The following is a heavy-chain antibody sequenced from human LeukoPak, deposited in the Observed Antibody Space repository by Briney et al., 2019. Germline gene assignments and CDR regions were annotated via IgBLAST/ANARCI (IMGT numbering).Heavy chain of an antibody. J-gene: IGHJ4*02. D-gene: IGHD3-22*01. CDR2: IRHDGNSK. CDR1: GFIFNTYD. V-gene: IGHV3-30*02. Sequence: GGSLRLSCAASGFIFNTYDMYWVRQAPGKGLEWVTFIRHDGNSKHYADFVKGRFTISRDISKNTVYLQMNSLRHEDTAMYYRAKGRGYYLDYWGQGTLVTVSS. CDR3: AKGRGYYLDY.